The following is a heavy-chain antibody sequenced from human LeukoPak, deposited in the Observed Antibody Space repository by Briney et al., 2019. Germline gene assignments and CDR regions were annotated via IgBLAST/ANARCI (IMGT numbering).Heavy chain of an antibody. CDR2: IIPIFGTA. D-gene: IGHD2-8*02. Sequence: ASVKVSCKASGGTFSSYAISWVRQAPGQGLEWMGGIIPIFGTANYAQKFQGRVTITADESTSTAYMELSSLRSEDTAVYYCARLFGGVTTFDYWGQGALVTVSS. CDR3: ARLFGGVTTFDY. V-gene: IGHV1-69*13. CDR1: GGTFSSYA. J-gene: IGHJ4*02.